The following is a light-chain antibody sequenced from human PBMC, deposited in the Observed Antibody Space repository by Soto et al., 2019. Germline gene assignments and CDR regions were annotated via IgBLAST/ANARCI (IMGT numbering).Light chain of an antibody. CDR1: QVIAHY. V-gene: IGKV1-16*02. CDR3: QQYKGYPLT. CDR2: AAS. Sequence: DIPMTPSPSSLSASVGDRVTITCRASQVIAHYLAWYQQKPGNPPKSLIFAASNLQTGVPSKFSGSGSDTDFTLTISNLQPEDSAIYYCQQYKGYPLTFGGGTKVEI. J-gene: IGKJ4*01.